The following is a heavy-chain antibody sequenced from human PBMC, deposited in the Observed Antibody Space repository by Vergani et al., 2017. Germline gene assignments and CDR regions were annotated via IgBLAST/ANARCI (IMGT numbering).Heavy chain of an antibody. Sequence: QVQLQQWGAGLLKPSETLSLTCAVYGGSFSGYYWSWIRQPPGKGLEWIGEINHSGSTNYNPSLKSRVTISVDTSKNQFSLKLSSVTAADTAVYYCARGQYYGSGGFFPSSYFYGMDVWGHGTTVTVSS. CDR1: GGSFSGYY. CDR3: ARGQYYGSGGFFPSSYFYGMDV. D-gene: IGHD3-10*01. J-gene: IGHJ6*02. CDR2: INHSGST. V-gene: IGHV4-34*01.